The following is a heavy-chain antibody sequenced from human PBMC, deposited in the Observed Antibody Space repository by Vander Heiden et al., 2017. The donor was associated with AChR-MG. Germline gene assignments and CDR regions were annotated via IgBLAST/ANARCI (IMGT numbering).Heavy chain of an antibody. J-gene: IGHJ4*02. CDR2: IIPIFGTA. CDR1: AGTFSSYA. CDR3: ARDYPYCSGGSCPPDY. D-gene: IGHD2-15*01. V-gene: IGHV1-69*06. Sequence: QVQPAQSGAAAKKPGSSVQVSCKASAGTFSSYAVGWVGQAPGQGLEWMGGIIPIFGTANYAQKFQGRVTIAADKSTSTACMELSSLRSEDTAVYYCARDYPYCSGGSCPPDYWGQGTLVTVSS.